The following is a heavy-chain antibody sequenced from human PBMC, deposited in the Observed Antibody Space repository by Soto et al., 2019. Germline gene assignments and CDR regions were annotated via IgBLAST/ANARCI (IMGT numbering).Heavy chain of an antibody. D-gene: IGHD6-19*01. CDR3: AIKGPLRRQSTKDYYYGMDV. J-gene: IGHJ6*02. V-gene: IGHV1-69*06. CDR1: GGTFSSYA. CDR2: IIPIFGTA. Sequence: ASVKVSCKASGGTFSSYAISWVRQAPGQGLEWMGGIIPIFGTANYAQKFQGRVTITADKSTSTAYMELSSLRSEDTAVYYCAIKGPLRRQSTKDYYYGMDVWGQGTTVTV.